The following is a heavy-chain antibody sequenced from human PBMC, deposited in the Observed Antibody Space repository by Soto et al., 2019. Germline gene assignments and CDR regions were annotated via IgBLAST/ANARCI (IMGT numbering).Heavy chain of an antibody. Sequence: SETLSLTCTVSGGSTSPDYWNWIRQPPGKGLEWIGYVFYSGSTNYNPPLKSRVTISVDTSKNQFSLKLNSVISADTAVYYCARDRGHHDTSRYYQAPFDYSGLAILVTVSS. D-gene: IGHD3-3*01. CDR3: ARDRGHHDTSRYYQAPFDY. CDR1: GGSTSPDY. CDR2: VFYSGST. J-gene: IGHJ4*02. V-gene: IGHV4-59*01.